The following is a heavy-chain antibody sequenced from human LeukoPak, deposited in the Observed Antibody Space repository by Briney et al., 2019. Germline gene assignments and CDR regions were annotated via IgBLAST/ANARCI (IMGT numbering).Heavy chain of an antibody. Sequence: SESLSLTCTVSGGSIGSSSYYWGWSRQTPGKGLEWIGSIYYSGSTYYNPSLKRRVTISVDTSKNQFSLKLTSMTAADTAVYYCARQSSRHYDILTGYSTPGWFDPWGQGTLVTVSS. J-gene: IGHJ5*02. CDR1: GGSIGSSSYY. D-gene: IGHD3-9*01. CDR2: IYYSGST. CDR3: ARQSSRHYDILTGYSTPGWFDP. V-gene: IGHV4-39*01.